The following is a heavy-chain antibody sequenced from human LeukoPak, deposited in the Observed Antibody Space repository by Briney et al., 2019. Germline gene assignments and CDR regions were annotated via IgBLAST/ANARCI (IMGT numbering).Heavy chain of an antibody. CDR2: IIPIFGTA. CDR1: GGTFSSYA. CDR3: ARETAATAYNWFDP. J-gene: IGHJ5*02. V-gene: IGHV1-69*13. Sequence: SVKVSCKASGGTFSSYAISWVRQALGQGLEWMGGIIPIFGTANYAQKFQGRVTITADESTSTAYMELSSLRSEDTAVYYCARETAATAYNWFDPWGQGTLVTVSS. D-gene: IGHD2-15*01.